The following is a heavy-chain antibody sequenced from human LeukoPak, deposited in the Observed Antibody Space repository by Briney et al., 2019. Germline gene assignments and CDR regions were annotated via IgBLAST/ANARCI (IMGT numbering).Heavy chain of an antibody. CDR2: INHSGST. D-gene: IGHD4-23*01. V-gene: IGHV4-34*01. CDR3: ARVGVDYTGNIIKYFFDY. Sequence: SETLSLTCAVYGGSFSGYYWSWIRQPPGKGLEWIGEINHSGSTNYNPSLKSRVTISVDTSKNQFSLKLSSVTAADTAVYYCARVGVDYTGNIIKYFFDYWGQGTLVTVSS. J-gene: IGHJ4*02. CDR1: GGSFSGYY.